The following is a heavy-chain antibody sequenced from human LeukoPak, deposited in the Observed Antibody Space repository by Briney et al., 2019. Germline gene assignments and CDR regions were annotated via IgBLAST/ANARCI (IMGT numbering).Heavy chain of an antibody. CDR3: VRVPGSISSSRTNPGY. CDR2: ISPDSNYK. CDR1: GFTFSTYS. D-gene: IGHD6-6*01. J-gene: IGHJ4*02. Sequence: GGSLRLSCAASGFTFSTYSMNWLRLAPGKGLEWVSSISPDSNYKYYVDSVKGRFTISRDNAKSSLYLQMNSLRAEDTAVYYCVRVPGSISSSRTNPGYWGQGTLVTVSS. V-gene: IGHV3-21*01.